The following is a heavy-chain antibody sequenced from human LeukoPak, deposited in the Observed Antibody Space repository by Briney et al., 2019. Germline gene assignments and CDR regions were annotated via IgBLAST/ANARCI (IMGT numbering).Heavy chain of an antibody. V-gene: IGHV1-2*02. CDR2: INPNSGGT. CDR3: ARELRYCSSTSCPNWFDP. CDR1: GYTFTGYY. J-gene: IGHJ5*02. Sequence: ASVKVSCKASGYTFTGYYMHWVRQAPGQGLEWMGWINPNSGGTNYAQKFQGRVTMTRDTSISTAYMELSRLRSDDTAVYYCARELRYCSSTSCPNWFDPWGQGTLVTVSS. D-gene: IGHD2-2*01.